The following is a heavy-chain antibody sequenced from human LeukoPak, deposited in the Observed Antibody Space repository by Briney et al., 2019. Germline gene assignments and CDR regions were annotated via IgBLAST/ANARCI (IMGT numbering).Heavy chain of an antibody. D-gene: IGHD2-2*01. CDR3: AREIVVVPATMYYFDY. Sequence: SVKVSCKASGGTFSSYAISWVRQAPGQGLEWMGRIIPILGIANYAQKFQGRVTITADKSTSTAYMELSSLRSEDTAVYYCAREIVVVPATMYYFDYWGQGTLVTVSS. J-gene: IGHJ4*02. CDR2: IIPILGIA. CDR1: GGTFSSYA. V-gene: IGHV1-69*04.